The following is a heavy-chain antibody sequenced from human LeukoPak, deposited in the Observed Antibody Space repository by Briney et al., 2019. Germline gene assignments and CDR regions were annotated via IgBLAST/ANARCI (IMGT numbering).Heavy chain of an antibody. Sequence: GGSLRLSCAASGFTFSSYEMNWVRQAPGKGLEWVSYISSSGSTIYYADSVKGRFTISRDNAKNSLYLQMNSLRAEDTAVYYCARDEYNYYGSGSYYNFDYWGQGTLVTVSS. CDR3: ARDEYNYYGSGSYYNFDY. V-gene: IGHV3-48*03. CDR1: GFTFSSYE. D-gene: IGHD3-10*01. CDR2: ISSSGSTI. J-gene: IGHJ4*02.